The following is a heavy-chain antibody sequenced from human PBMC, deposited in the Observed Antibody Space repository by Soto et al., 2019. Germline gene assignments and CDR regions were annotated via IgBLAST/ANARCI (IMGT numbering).Heavy chain of an antibody. CDR3: ARDRARWNGGVYYYGMDV. CDR2: INHSGST. Sequence: SETLSLTCAVYGGSFSGYYWSWIRQPPGKGLEWIGEINHSGSTNYSPSLKSRVTISVDTSKNQFSLKLSSVTAADTAVYYCARDRARWNGGVYYYGMDVWGQGTTVTVSS. CDR1: GGSFSGYY. V-gene: IGHV4-34*01. D-gene: IGHD1-1*01. J-gene: IGHJ6*02.